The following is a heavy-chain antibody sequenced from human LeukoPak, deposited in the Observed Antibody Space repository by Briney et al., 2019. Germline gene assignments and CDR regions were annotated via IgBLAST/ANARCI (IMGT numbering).Heavy chain of an antibody. CDR2: IYHSGST. CDR1: GGSISSGGYY. V-gene: IGHV4-30-2*01. Sequence: SETLSLTCTVSGGSISSGGYYWSWIRQPPGKGLEWIGYIYHSGSTYYNPSLKSRVTISVDRSKNQFSLKLSSVTAADTAVYYCARAPGYSSGWWDYWGQGTLVTVSS. CDR3: ARAPGYSSGWWDY. D-gene: IGHD6-19*01. J-gene: IGHJ4*02.